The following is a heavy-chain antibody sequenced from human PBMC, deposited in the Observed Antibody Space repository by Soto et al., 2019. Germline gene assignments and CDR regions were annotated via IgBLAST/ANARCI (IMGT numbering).Heavy chain of an antibody. CDR1: GFTFSSYW. D-gene: IGHD2-2*02. V-gene: IGHV3-7*01. CDR2: IKQDGSEK. J-gene: IGHJ3*02. Sequence: GVSLRLSCAASGFTFSSYWMSWVRQAPGKGLEWVANIKQDGSEKYYVDSVKGRFTISRDNAKNSLYLQMNSLRAEDTAVYYCARSLRGYTPYDAFDIWGQGTMVTVSS. CDR3: ARSLRGYTPYDAFDI.